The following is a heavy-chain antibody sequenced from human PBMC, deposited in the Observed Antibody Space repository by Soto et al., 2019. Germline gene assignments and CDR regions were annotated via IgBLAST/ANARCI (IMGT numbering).Heavy chain of an antibody. CDR3: ATDWGYCSGGSCHEPGGNY. J-gene: IGHJ4*02. CDR1: GYTLTELS. CDR2: FDPEDGET. D-gene: IGHD2-15*01. V-gene: IGHV1-24*01. Sequence: ASVKVSCKVSGYTLTELSMHWVRQAPGKGLEWMGGFDPEDGETIYAQKFQGRVTMTEDTSTDTAYMELSSLRSEDTAVYYCATDWGYCSGGSCHEPGGNYWGQGTLVTVSS.